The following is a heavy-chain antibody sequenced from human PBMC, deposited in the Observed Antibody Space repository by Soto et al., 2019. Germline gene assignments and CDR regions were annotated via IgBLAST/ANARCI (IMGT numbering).Heavy chain of an antibody. Sequence: SETLSLTYAMSSGSVGSTSWWSWVRQTPGKGLEWIGEVFHSGATYYNPSLKSRATISVDTSKNQFSLQLTSVTAADTAVYYCTRVTTVRYFDYWGQGALVTVSS. V-gene: IGHV4-4*02. CDR2: VFHSGAT. J-gene: IGHJ4*02. D-gene: IGHD4-17*01. CDR3: TRVTTVRYFDY. CDR1: SGSVGSTSW.